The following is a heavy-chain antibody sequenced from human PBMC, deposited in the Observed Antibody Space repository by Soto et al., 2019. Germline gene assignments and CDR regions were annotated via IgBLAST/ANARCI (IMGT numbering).Heavy chain of an antibody. CDR2: IYYTGST. Sequence: SETLSLTCTISGVSITSSYWTWIRQPPGKGLEWIGYIYYTGSTDYNPSLKSRATMSVDRSKNQLSLKVSSVTATDTAVYYCARRSNTRGYIDFWGQGTMVTVYS. V-gene: IGHV4-59*01. J-gene: IGHJ4*02. CDR1: GVSITSSY. D-gene: IGHD5-18*01. CDR3: ARRSNTRGYIDF.